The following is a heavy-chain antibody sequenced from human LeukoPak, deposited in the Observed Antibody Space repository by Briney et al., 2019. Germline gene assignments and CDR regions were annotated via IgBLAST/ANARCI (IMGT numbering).Heavy chain of an antibody. CDR1: GFTFSSYA. D-gene: IGHD1-26*01. CDR2: ISGSGGST. Sequence: PGGSLRLSCAASGFTFSSYAMSWVRQAPGQGLEWVSAISGSGGSTYYADSVKGRFTISRDNSKNTLYLQMNSLKAEDTAVYYCARVLGGSYHLDYWGQGTLVTVSS. J-gene: IGHJ4*02. V-gene: IGHV3-23*01. CDR3: ARVLGGSYHLDY.